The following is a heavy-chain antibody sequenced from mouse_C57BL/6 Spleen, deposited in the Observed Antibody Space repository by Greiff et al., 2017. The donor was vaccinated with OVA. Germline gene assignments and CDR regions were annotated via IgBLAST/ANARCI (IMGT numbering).Heavy chain of an antibody. CDR2: IDPENGDT. CDR3: TTGGLRGDY. Sequence: EVQLQQSGAELVRPGASVKLSCTASGFNFTDDYMHWVKQRPEQGLEWIGWIDPENGDTEYASKFQGKATITADPSSNTAYLQLSSLTSEDTAVYYCTTGGLRGDYWGQGTTLTVSS. D-gene: IGHD2-4*01. CDR1: GFNFTDDY. J-gene: IGHJ2*01. V-gene: IGHV14-4*01.